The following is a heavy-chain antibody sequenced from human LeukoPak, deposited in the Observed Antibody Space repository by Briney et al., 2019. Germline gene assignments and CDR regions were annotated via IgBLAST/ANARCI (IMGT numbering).Heavy chain of an antibody. CDR1: GFTFSSYE. CDR2: ISSSGSTI. D-gene: IGHD3-10*01. V-gene: IGHV3-48*03. CDR3: ARVKYGSGSDDY. J-gene: IGHJ4*02. Sequence: TGGSLRLSCAASGFTFSSYEMNRVRQAPGKGLEWVSYISSSGSTIYYADSVKGRFTISRDNAKNSLYLQMNSLRAEDTAVYYCARVKYGSGSDDYWGQGTLVTVSS.